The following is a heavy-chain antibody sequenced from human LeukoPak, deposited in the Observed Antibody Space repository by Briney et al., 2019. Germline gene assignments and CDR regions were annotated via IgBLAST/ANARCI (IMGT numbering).Heavy chain of an antibody. D-gene: IGHD2-2*01. Sequence: SETLSLTCTVSGYSISSGYYWGWIRQPPGKGLEWIGSIYHSGSTYYNPSLKSRVTISVDTSKNQFSLKLSSVTAADTAVYYCARGYCSSTSCSNPFDYWGQGTLVTASS. J-gene: IGHJ4*02. V-gene: IGHV4-38-2*02. CDR2: IYHSGST. CDR3: ARGYCSSTSCSNPFDY. CDR1: GYSISSGYY.